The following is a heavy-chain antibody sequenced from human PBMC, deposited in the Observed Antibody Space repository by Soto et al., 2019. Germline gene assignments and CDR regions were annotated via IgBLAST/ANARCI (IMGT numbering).Heavy chain of an antibody. CDR3: ARSTVTKIVNWFDP. V-gene: IGHV4-30-2*01. J-gene: IGHJ5*02. CDR2: IYHSGST. CDR1: GGSISSGGYS. Sequence: QLQLQESDSGLVKPSQTLSLTCAVSGGSISSGGYSWSWIRQPPGKGLEWIGYIYHSGSTYYNPSLKSRVTISVDRSKNQFSLKLSSVTAADTAVYYCARSTVTKIVNWFDPWGQGTLVTVSS. D-gene: IGHD4-17*01.